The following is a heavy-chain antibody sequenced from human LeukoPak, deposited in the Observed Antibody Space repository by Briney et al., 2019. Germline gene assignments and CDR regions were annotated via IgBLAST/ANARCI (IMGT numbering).Heavy chain of an antibody. Sequence: GGSLRLSCAASGFTFSSYWMSWVRQAPGKGLEWVASIKEDGSEKYYVDSVKGRFSISRDDAKNSLHLQMNSLRGEDTAVYYCARDRFGGMDVWGKGTSVTVSS. D-gene: IGHD4-23*01. J-gene: IGHJ6*04. CDR3: ARDRFGGMDV. V-gene: IGHV3-7*01. CDR2: IKEDGSEK. CDR1: GFTFSSYW.